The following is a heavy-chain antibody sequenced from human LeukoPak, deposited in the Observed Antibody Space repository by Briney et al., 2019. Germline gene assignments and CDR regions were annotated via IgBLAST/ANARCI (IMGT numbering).Heavy chain of an antibody. Sequence: GASVKVSCKASGYTFTSYDINWVRQATGQGLEWMGWMNPNSGNTGYAQKFQGRVTMTRNTSISTAYMELSSLRSEDTAVYYCARSQRAAAGYYLDYWAREPWSPSPQ. CDR3: ARSQRAAAGYYLDY. D-gene: IGHD6-13*01. J-gene: IGHJ4*02. CDR2: MNPNSGNT. CDR1: GYTFTSYD. V-gene: IGHV1-8*01.